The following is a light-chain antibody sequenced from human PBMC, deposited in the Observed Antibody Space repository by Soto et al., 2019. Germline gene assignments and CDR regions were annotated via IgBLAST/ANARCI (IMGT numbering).Light chain of an antibody. V-gene: IGKV3-15*01. J-gene: IGKJ2*01. CDR2: GAS. CDR1: QSVSSN. CDR3: QQYNNWPPT. Sequence: EIVMTQSPATLSVSPGERATLSCRASQSVSSNLVWYQQKPGQAPRLLIYGASTRATGIPARFSGSGSGTEFTFTISSLQSEDFALYYCQQYNNWPPTFGQGTKLEIK.